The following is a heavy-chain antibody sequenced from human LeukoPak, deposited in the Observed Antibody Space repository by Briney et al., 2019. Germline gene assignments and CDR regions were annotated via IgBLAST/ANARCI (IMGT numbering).Heavy chain of an antibody. CDR2: IYYRGSA. CDR1: GDSINSYY. J-gene: IGHJ5*02. V-gene: IGHV4-59*08. Sequence: SETLSLTCTVSGDSINSYYWSWIRQPPGKGLEWLGYIYYRGSANYNPSLKSRVTISIDASKNQFSLKLTPVTAADTAVYYCARLLHDWFDPWGQGTLATVSS. CDR3: ARLLHDWFDP. D-gene: IGHD4-11*01.